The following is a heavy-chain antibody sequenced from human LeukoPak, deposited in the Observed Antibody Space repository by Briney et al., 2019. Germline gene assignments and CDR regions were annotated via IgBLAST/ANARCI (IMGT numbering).Heavy chain of an antibody. CDR3: ARRVAGWRFGY. Sequence: SETLSLTCTVSGGSISSSSYYWGWIRQPPGKGLEWIGSIYYSGSTYYNPSLKSRVTISVDTSKNQFSLKLSSVTAADTALYYCARRVAGWRFGYWGQGTLVTVSS. CDR2: IYYSGST. D-gene: IGHD6-19*01. V-gene: IGHV4-39*01. CDR1: GGSISSSSYY. J-gene: IGHJ4*02.